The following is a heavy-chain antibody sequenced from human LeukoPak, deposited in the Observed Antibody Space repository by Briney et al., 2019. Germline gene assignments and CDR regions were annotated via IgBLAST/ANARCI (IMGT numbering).Heavy chain of an antibody. V-gene: IGHV4-4*07. Sequence: SETLSLTCTVSGGSISSYYWSWIRQPAGKGLEWIGRIYTSGSTNYNPSLKSRVTMSVDTSKNQLSLKLSSVTAADTAVYYCARVPSGYDYSWFDPWGQGTLVTVSS. J-gene: IGHJ5*02. D-gene: IGHD5-12*01. CDR3: ARVPSGYDYSWFDP. CDR1: GGSISSYY. CDR2: IYTSGST.